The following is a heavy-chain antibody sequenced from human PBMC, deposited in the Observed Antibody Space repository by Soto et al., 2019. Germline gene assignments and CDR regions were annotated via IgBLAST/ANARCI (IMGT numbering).Heavy chain of an antibody. J-gene: IGHJ4*02. V-gene: IGHV1-69*01. CDR2: ILPIFETA. CDR1: GGTFSSHA. Sequence: QVHLVQSGAEVTKAGSSVKVSCKASGGTFSSHAFSWVRQAPGQGLEWVGGILPIFETANYAQEFQGRVTISAAESTTTVILELNNLRSDDTAIYFCAIGDRSSWIGNHWGPGTQVTVS. D-gene: IGHD6-6*01. CDR3: AIGDRSSWIGNH.